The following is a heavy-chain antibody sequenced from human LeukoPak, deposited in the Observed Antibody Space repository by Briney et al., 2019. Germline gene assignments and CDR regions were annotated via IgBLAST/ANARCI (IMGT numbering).Heavy chain of an antibody. CDR1: GFTFDDYG. CDR2: INWNSGST. D-gene: IGHD3-22*01. CDR3: ARLVHYYDSSGSRAFDI. Sequence: GGSLRLSCAASGFTFDDYGMSWVRQAPGKGLEWVSGINWNSGSTGYADSVKGRFTISRDNAKNSLYLQMNSLRAEDTALYYCARLVHYYDSSGSRAFDIWGQGTMVTVSS. V-gene: IGHV3-20*04. J-gene: IGHJ3*02.